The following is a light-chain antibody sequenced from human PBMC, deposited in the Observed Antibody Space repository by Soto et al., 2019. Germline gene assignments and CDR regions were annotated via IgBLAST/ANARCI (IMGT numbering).Light chain of an antibody. CDR1: SSDVGSYNL. CDR2: EDT. J-gene: IGLJ3*02. CDR3: CSYAGSSTWV. V-gene: IGLV2-23*01. Sequence: QSALTQPASVSGSPGQSITISCSGTSSDVGSYNLVSWYQQHPGKALKLIIYEDTKRPSGLSDRFSGPKSGNTASLTISGLLAEDEADYHCCSYAGSSTWVFGGGTKLTFL.